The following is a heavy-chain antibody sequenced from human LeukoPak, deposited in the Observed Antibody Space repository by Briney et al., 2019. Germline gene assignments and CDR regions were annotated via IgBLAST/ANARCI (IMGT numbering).Heavy chain of an antibody. J-gene: IGHJ5*02. V-gene: IGHV4-61*08. CDR1: GASVGSAGYH. CDR3: ARVDKSSSWYRNWFDP. D-gene: IGHD6-13*01. Sequence: PSETLSLTCTVSGASVGSAGYHWSWIRQPPGGGLEWIGEINHSGSTNYNPSLKSRVTISVDTSKNQFSLKLSSVTAADTAVYYCARVDKSSSWYRNWFDPWGQGTLVTVSS. CDR2: INHSGST.